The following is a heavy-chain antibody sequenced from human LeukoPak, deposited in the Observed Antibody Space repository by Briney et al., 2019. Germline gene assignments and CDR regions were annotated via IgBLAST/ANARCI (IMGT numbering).Heavy chain of an antibody. CDR3: ARDLGDSQLWPDYFDY. J-gene: IGHJ4*02. CDR1: GFTFSSYG. Sequence: GGSLRLSCAASGFTFSSYGMHWVRQAPGKGLEWVAVIWYDGSNKYYADSVKGRFTISRDNSKNTLYLQMNSLRAEDTAVYYCARDLGDSQLWPDYFDYWGQGTLVTVSS. V-gene: IGHV3-33*01. D-gene: IGHD5-18*01. CDR2: IWYDGSNK.